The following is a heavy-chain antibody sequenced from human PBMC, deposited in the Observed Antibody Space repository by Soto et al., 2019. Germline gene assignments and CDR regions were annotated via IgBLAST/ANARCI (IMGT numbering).Heavy chain of an antibody. V-gene: IGHV4-30-4*01. Sequence: QVQLQESGSGLVKPSQSLSLTCTVSGVSLNTADTWWSWIRQSPGKGLEFIGYYHSGGSTYYYASFRSRVIIYAEASNSQFSLKLISVTGTNTAVYVCVRSRQMESGNDYGLDVWGQGTTVTVSS. J-gene: IGHJ6*02. CDR3: VRSRQMESGNDYGLDV. D-gene: IGHD1-1*01. CDR2: YHSGGST. CDR1: GVSLNTADTW.